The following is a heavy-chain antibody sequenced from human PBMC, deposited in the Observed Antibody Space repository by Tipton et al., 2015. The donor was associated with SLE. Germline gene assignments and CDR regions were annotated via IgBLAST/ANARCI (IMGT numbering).Heavy chain of an antibody. CDR2: FYIGGSA. D-gene: IGHD4-17*01. CDR1: GFTFASYA. Sequence: SLRLSCAASGFTFASYAMGWVRQAPGKGLEWVSVFYIGGSAYYADSVKGRFTISRDNSKNTLYLQMNSLRADDTAVYYCAKGGLDYGDYSGVYFQHWGQGTLVPVSS. V-gene: IGHV3-23*03. J-gene: IGHJ1*01. CDR3: AKGGLDYGDYSGVYFQH.